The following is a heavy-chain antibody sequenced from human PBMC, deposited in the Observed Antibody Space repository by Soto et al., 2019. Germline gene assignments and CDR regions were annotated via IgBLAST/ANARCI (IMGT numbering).Heavy chain of an antibody. CDR2: IDLGGTK. V-gene: IGHV4-34*01. CDR1: GGSFSGYY. Sequence: SETLSLTCAVYGGSFSGYYLGWIRQPPGKGLEWIGNIDLGGTKYYNPSLKSRLTLSLDTSKKLLSLELTSVTATDTAVYYCAIYQRGYSGGSQFDPWGQGTLVTVSS. J-gene: IGHJ5*02. D-gene: IGHD5-12*01. CDR3: AIYQRGYSGGSQFDP.